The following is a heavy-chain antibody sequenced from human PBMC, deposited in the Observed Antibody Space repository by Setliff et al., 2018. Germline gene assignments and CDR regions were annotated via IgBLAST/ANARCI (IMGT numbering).Heavy chain of an antibody. CDR3: ARDGDYFGSGNRFDP. Sequence: PSETLSLTCLVSGDSLDSGAVYWTWIRQPAGKGLEWIGHIYTSGITNYNPSLKSRVTMSVDTSKNQFSLKVDSVTAADTAMYYCARDGDYFGSGNRFDPWGQGTLVTVSS. CDR2: IYTSGIT. CDR1: GDSLDSGAVY. J-gene: IGHJ5*02. D-gene: IGHD3-10*01. V-gene: IGHV4-61*10.